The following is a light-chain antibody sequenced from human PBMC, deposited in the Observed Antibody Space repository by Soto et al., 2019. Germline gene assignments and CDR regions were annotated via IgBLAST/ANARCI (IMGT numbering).Light chain of an antibody. CDR2: GAS. CDR1: RSVNNNY. CDR3: QQYNNLRT. Sequence: EIVLKQSPGTLSLSPGERATLSCRASRSVNNNYLAWYQQKPGQAPRLLIFGASSRATGIPDRFIGSGSGTEFILTISSLQSEDFAVYYCQQYNNLRTFCQGTKVDIK. J-gene: IGKJ1*01. V-gene: IGKV3-20*01.